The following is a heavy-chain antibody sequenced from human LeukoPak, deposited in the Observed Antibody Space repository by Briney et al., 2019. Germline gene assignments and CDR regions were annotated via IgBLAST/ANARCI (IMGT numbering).Heavy chain of an antibody. CDR3: ARALWEILPDY. J-gene: IGHJ4*02. CDR2: IKQDGSEK. V-gene: IGHV3-7*01. Sequence: GGSLRLSCAASGFTFSSYGMSWVRQAPGKGLEWVANIKQDGSEKYYVDSVKGRFTISRDNAKNSLYLQMNSLRAEDTAVYYCARALWEILPDYWGQGTLVTVSS. CDR1: GFTFSSYG. D-gene: IGHD1-26*01.